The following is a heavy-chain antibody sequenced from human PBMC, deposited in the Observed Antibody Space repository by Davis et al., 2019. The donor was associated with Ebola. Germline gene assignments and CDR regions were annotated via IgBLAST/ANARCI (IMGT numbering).Heavy chain of an antibody. V-gene: IGHV1-69*13. D-gene: IGHD2-15*01. CDR2: IIPIFGTA. J-gene: IGHJ6*02. CDR1: GGTFSSYA. Sequence: AASVKVSCKASGGTFSSYAISWVQQAPGQGLEWMGRIIPIFGTANYAQKFQGRVTITADESTSTAYMELSSLRSEDTAVYYCARVRGIVVVVAATRDYYGMDVWGQGTTVTVSS. CDR3: ARVRGIVVVVAATRDYYGMDV.